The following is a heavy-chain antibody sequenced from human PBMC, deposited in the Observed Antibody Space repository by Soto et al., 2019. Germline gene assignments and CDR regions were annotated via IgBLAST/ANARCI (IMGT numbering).Heavy chain of an antibody. CDR3: ARRERRYSYGYGSYFDY. D-gene: IGHD5-18*01. J-gene: IGHJ4*02. CDR2: IIPIFGTA. V-gene: IGHV1-69*12. Sequence: QVQLVQSGAEVKKPGSSVKVSCKASGGTFSSYAISWVRQAPGQGLEWMGGIIPIFGTANYAQKFQGRVTITADESTSTAYMELSSLRSEDTAVYYCARRERRYSYGYGSYFDYWGQGTLVTVSS. CDR1: GGTFSSYA.